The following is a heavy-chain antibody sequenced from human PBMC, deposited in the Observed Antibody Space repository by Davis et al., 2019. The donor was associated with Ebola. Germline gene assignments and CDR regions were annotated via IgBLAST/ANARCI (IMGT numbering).Heavy chain of an antibody. CDR1: GGSISSHY. CDR3: VRDGCPGGSCYCGDY. J-gene: IGHJ4*02. Sequence: PSETLSLTCTVSGGSISSHYWSWIPQPAGKGLEWIGRIYTSGRTNYTPSLKSRVTMSVDTSKNQFSLRLSSVTAADTAVYYCVRDGCPGGSCYCGDYWGQGTLVTVSS. D-gene: IGHD2-15*01. V-gene: IGHV4-4*07. CDR2: IYTSGRT.